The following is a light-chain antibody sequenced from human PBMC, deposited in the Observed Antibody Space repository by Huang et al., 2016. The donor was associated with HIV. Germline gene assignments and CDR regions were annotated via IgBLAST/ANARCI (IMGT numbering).Light chain of an antibody. J-gene: IGKJ4*01. CDR2: WAS. CDR3: QQYYSTLT. V-gene: IGKV4-1*01. CDR1: QSVLYRSNNKNY. Sequence: DIVMTQSPDSLAVSLGERATINCKSSQSVLYRSNNKNYLAWYQQKPGQPPKLLIYWASTREYGVPDRFSGSGSGTDFTLTISSLQAEDVAVYYCQQYYSTLTFGGGTKVEIK.